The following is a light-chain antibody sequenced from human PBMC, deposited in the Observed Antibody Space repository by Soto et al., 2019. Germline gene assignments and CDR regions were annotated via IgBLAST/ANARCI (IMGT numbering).Light chain of an antibody. CDR3: QQSYSSPQT. CDR2: AAS. CDR1: QSISSY. J-gene: IGKJ1*01. V-gene: IGKV1-39*01. Sequence: DIQMTQSPSSLSASVGDRVTITCRASQSISSYLNWYQQKPGKAPKFLIYAASNLQSGVPSRFSGSGSGTYFTPTISSLQPEDFATYYCQQSYSSPQTFGQGTKVEIK.